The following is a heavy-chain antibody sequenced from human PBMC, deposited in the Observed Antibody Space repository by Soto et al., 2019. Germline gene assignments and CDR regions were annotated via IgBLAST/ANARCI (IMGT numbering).Heavy chain of an antibody. CDR2: IDWDDDK. V-gene: IGHV2-70*13. Sequence: SGPTLVNPTQTLTLTCTFSGFSLNTRGMSVSWIRQPPGKALEWLAVIDWDDDKYYSTSLKTRLTISKDTSKNQVVLTMTNMDPVDTATYYCLRVIEGGGPAEDDDWGQGTLVPVSS. CDR3: LRVIEGGGPAEDDD. D-gene: IGHD2-21*01. J-gene: IGHJ4*02. CDR1: GFSLNTRGMS.